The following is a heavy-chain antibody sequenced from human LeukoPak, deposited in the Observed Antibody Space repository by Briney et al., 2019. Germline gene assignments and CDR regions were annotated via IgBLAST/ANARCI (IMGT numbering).Heavy chain of an antibody. D-gene: IGHD6-19*01. CDR2: IYYTGNT. J-gene: IGHJ4*02. Sequence: SETLSLTCTVSGDSISTYYWSWIRQPPEKGLEWIAYIYYTGNTKCNPSLKSRVTISIDTSKNQLSLKLNSVTAADTAVYYCARAKKTVAGFFDFWGQGTLLTVSP. CDR3: ARAKKTVAGFFDF. CDR1: GDSISTYY. V-gene: IGHV4-59*01.